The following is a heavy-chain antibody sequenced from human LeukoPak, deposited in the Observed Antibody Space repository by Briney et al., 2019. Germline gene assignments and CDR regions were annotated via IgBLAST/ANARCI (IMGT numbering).Heavy chain of an antibody. CDR3: ARDKANWGWVGRVVFDY. J-gene: IGHJ4*02. D-gene: IGHD7-27*01. Sequence: PAETLCLPCAVSGGSISSGDYYWSRIRQPPGKGLEWIGYIYYSGSTYYNPSLKSRVSLSVDTSKNQFSLKLSSVTAADTPVYYCARDKANWGWVGRVVFDYWGQKTLVTVSS. CDR2: IYYSGST. CDR1: GGSISSGDYY. V-gene: IGHV4-30-4*08.